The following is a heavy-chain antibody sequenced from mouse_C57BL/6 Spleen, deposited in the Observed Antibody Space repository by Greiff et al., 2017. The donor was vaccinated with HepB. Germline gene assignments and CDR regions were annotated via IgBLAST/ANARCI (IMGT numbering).Heavy chain of an antibody. CDR2: INSDGGST. CDR3: ARHGLLEYFDV. CDR1: EYEFPSHD. V-gene: IGHV5-2*01. J-gene: IGHJ1*03. Sequence: EVKLMESGGGLVQPGESLKLSCESNEYEFPSHDMSWVRKTPEKRLELVAAINSDGGSTYYPDTMERRFIISRDSTRNTLYLQMSSLRSENTALFYCARHGLLEYFDVWGTGTTVTVSS. D-gene: IGHD2-1*01.